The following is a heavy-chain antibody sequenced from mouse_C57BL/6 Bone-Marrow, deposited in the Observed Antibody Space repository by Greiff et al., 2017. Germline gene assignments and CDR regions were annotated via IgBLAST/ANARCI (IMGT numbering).Heavy chain of an antibody. Sequence: QVQLQQPGAELVKPGASVKLSCKASGYTFTSYWMHWVKQRPGQGLEWIGMIHPNSGSTNYNEKFKSKATLTVDKSSSTAYMKVSSLTSVDSAVYYCTDTTASYWGQGTLVTVSA. D-gene: IGHD1-2*01. V-gene: IGHV1-64*01. CDR1: GYTFTSYW. CDR3: TDTTASY. J-gene: IGHJ3*01. CDR2: IHPNSGST.